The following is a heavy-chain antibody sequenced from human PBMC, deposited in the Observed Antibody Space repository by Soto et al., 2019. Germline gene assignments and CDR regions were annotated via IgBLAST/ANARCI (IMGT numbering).Heavy chain of an antibody. V-gene: IGHV4-59*01. J-gene: IGHJ6*02. CDR1: GGSISSYY. CDR2: IYYSGST. D-gene: IGHD3-3*01. CDR3: AREAKTYYDFWSGMTSGLDV. Sequence: SETLSLTCTVSGGSISSYYWSWIRQPPGKGLEWIGYIYYSGSTNYNPSLKSRVTISVDTSKNQFSLKLSSLTAADTAVYYCAREAKTYYDFWSGMTSGLDVWGQGIRVTVSS.